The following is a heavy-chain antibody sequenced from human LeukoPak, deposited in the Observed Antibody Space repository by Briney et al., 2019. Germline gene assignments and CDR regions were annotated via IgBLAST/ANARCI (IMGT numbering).Heavy chain of an antibody. CDR3: ASSVAPGGDDILTGYVTRERSDAFGI. D-gene: IGHD3-9*01. Sequence: GGSLRLSCAASGFTFSDYYMSWIRQAPGKGLEWVSYISSSGSTIYYADSVKGRFTISRDNAKNSLYLQMNSLRAEDTAVYYCASSVAPGGDDILTGYVTRERSDAFGIWGQGTMVTVSS. CDR1: GFTFSDYY. J-gene: IGHJ3*02. V-gene: IGHV3-11*01. CDR2: ISSSGSTI.